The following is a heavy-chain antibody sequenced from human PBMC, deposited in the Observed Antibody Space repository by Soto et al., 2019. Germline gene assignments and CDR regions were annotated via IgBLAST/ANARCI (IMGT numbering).Heavy chain of an antibody. CDR3: ARRNYYGLGSDDKGLDLDY. CDR1: GYTFTSHS. D-gene: IGHD3-10*01. V-gene: IGHV1-46*01. Sequence: ASVKVSCKASGYTFTSHSMHWVRQAPGQGLEWMGIINPSGGSTSYAQNFQGRVTMTSDTSTSTLYMELSSLRPEDTAVYYCARRNYYGLGSDDKGLDLDYWGQGTLVTVSS. J-gene: IGHJ4*02. CDR2: INPSGGST.